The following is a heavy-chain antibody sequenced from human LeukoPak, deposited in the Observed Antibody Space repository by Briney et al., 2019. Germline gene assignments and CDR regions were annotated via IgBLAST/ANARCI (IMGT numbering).Heavy chain of an antibody. CDR3: ATIGLGAY. CDR1: GFTLSTYW. CDR2: IKQDGSEK. V-gene: IGHV3-7*02. J-gene: IGHJ4*02. Sequence: PGGSLRLSCAASGFTLSTYWMTWVRQAPGKGLEWVANIKQDGSEKYYVDSVKGRFTISRDNAKNSLYLQMNSLRDEDTAVYYCATIGLGAYWGQGTLVTVSS. D-gene: IGHD3/OR15-3a*01.